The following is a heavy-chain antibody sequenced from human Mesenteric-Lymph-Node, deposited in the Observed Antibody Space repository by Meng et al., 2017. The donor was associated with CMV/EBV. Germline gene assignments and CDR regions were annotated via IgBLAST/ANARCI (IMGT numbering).Heavy chain of an antibody. CDR1: FTFSTVS. CDR2: IASDGNYI. CDR3: AKWKGFEWELKGHWFDP. Sequence: FTFSTVSMNWVRQAPGKGLDWVASIASDGNYIYYADSVKGRFTVSRDNAKNSLYLQMNSLRPEDTAVYYCAKWKGFEWELKGHWFDPWGQGTLVTVSS. J-gene: IGHJ5*02. V-gene: IGHV3-21*01. D-gene: IGHD1-26*01.